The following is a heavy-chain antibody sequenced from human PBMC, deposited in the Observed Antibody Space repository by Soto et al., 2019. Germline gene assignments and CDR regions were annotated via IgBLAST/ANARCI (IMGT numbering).Heavy chain of an antibody. J-gene: IGHJ4*02. CDR2: ISYDGSNK. D-gene: IGHD3-9*01. CDR1: GFTFSSYA. V-gene: IGHV3-30-3*01. Sequence: PGGSLRLSCAASGFTFSSYAMHWVRQAPGKGLEWVAVISYDGSNKYYADSVKGRFTISRDNSKNTLYLQMNSLRAEDTAVYFCARSKLDYHILTAFDHWGQGTLVTVSS. CDR3: ARSKLDYHILTAFDH.